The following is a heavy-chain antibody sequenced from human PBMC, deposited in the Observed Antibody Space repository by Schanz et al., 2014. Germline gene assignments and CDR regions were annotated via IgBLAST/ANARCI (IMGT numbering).Heavy chain of an antibody. CDR3: AKEGSIYWDRSVDY. CDR2: ISRDGTTS. Sequence: EVQLVESGGGFVQPGGSLRLSCAASGFTFSTYAMNWVRQAPGKGLEWLSYISRDGTTSYYADSVKGRFTISRDNSKNTLYLQMNSLRPEDTAVYYCAKEGSIYWDRSVDYWGQGTLVTVSS. J-gene: IGHJ4*02. CDR1: GFTFSTYA. V-gene: IGHV3-23*04. D-gene: IGHD1-26*01.